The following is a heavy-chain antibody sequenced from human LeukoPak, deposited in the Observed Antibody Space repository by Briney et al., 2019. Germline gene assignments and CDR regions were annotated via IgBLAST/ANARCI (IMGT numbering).Heavy chain of an antibody. CDR3: ARAPAQRAIDY. V-gene: IGHV4-59*01. CDR2: IYYSGST. CDR1: GGSISSYY. Sequence: PSETLSLTCTVSGGSISSYYWGWIRQPPGKGLEWIGYIYYSGSTNYNPSLKSRVTISVDTSKNQFSLKLSSVTAADTAAYYCARAPAQRAIDYWGQGTLVTVSS. J-gene: IGHJ4*02.